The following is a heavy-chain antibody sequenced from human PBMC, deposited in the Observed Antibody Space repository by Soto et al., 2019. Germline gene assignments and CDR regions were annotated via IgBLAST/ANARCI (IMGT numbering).Heavy chain of an antibody. CDR1: GGTFGSYT. D-gene: IGHD2-2*02. J-gene: IGHJ4*02. CDR2: IIPILGIA. V-gene: IGHV1-69*08. CDR3: ARDDCSSTSCYMGIDY. Sequence: QVQLVQSGAEVKKPGSSVKVSCKASGGTFGSYTISWVRQAPGQGLEWMGRIIPILGIANYAQKFQGRVTITADKSTSTAYMELSSLRSEDTAVYYCARDDCSSTSCYMGIDYWGQGTLVTVSS.